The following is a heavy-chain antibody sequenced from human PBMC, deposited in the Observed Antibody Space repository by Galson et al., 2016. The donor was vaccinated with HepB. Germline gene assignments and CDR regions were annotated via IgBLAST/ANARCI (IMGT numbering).Heavy chain of an antibody. CDR1: GLTFDSYR. D-gene: IGHD5-12*01. CDR3: AKGRGAGYSGYEWNFDY. Sequence: SLRLSCAASGLTFDSYRMTWVRQAPGKGLEWVSTISGSGGTTRYADAVKGRFTISRDNSKNTLYLQMNSLRAEDTAVYYCAKGRGAGYSGYEWNFDYWGQGPLVTVSS. V-gene: IGHV3-23*01. CDR2: ISGSGGTT. J-gene: IGHJ4*02.